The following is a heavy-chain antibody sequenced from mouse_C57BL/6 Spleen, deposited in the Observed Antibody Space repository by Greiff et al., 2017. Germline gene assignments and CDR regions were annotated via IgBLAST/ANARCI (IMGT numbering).Heavy chain of an antibody. CDR1: GFSLSTSGMG. CDR3: SRRDDGYYWYFDV. CDR2: IYWDDDK. Sequence: QVTLKVSGPGLLQSSQSLSMTCSFSGFSLSTSGMGVSWLRQPSGKGREWLAHIYWDDDKHYHPSLKSRLTISKDTSRNQVFLKSTRLDTADTATDYRSRRDDGYYWYFDVWGTGTTVTVAS. J-gene: IGHJ1*03. D-gene: IGHD2-3*01. V-gene: IGHV8-12*01.